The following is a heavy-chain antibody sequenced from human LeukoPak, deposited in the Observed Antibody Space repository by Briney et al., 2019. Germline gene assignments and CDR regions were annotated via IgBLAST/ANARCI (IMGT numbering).Heavy chain of an antibody. CDR1: GFTFSNAW. D-gene: IGHD5-24*01. V-gene: IGHV3-15*01. CDR3: TLDQATISTLGARRFSYYYMDV. J-gene: IGHJ6*03. Sequence: GGSLRLSCIASGFTFSNAWMSWVRQVPGKGLEWLGRIKSNAAGRTTDYAAPVKGRVTVSRDDSRNTLYLHMNNLEIEDTAVYYCTLDQATISTLGARRFSYYYMDVWGKGASVTVSS. CDR2: IKSNAAGRTT.